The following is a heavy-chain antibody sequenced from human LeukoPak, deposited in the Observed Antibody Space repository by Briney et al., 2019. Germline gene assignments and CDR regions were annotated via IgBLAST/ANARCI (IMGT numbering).Heavy chain of an antibody. D-gene: IGHD3-16*02. CDR1: GGSISSCSYY. Sequence: PSETLSLTCTVSGGSISSCSYYWGWIRQPPGKGLEWIGSIYYSGSTYYNPSLKSRVTISVDTSKNQFSLKLTSVTAADTAVYYCASLASLAVEKPFDYWGQGTLVTVSS. J-gene: IGHJ4*02. CDR2: IYYSGST. V-gene: IGHV4-39*01. CDR3: ASLASLAVEKPFDY.